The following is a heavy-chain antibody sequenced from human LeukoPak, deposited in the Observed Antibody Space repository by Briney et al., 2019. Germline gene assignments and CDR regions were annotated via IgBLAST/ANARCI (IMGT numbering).Heavy chain of an antibody. CDR2: ISYRGST. CDR3: ARETRLHSGSYSNDAFDI. V-gene: IGHV4-59*01. CDR1: GGSISSYY. J-gene: IGHJ3*02. Sequence: SETLSHTCTVSGGSISSYYWSWIRQPPGKGLKWIGYISYRGSTDYNPSLKSRVTISLDTSKNQFSLRLSSVTAADTAVYYCARETRLHSGSYSNDAFDIWGQGTMVAVSA. D-gene: IGHD1-26*01.